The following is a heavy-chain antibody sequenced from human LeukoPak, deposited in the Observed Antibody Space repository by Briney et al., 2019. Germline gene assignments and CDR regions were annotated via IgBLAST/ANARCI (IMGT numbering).Heavy chain of an antibody. CDR3: ARDGYSGSDAL. CDR1: GYSISSGYY. Sequence: SETLSLTCTVSGYSISSGYYWGWIRQPPGKGLEWIGSIYHSGSTYYNPSLKSRVTISVDTSQNQFYLKLSSVTAADTAVYYCARDGYSGSDALWGQGTLVTVSS. CDR2: IYHSGST. J-gene: IGHJ4*02. V-gene: IGHV4-38-2*02. D-gene: IGHD5-12*01.